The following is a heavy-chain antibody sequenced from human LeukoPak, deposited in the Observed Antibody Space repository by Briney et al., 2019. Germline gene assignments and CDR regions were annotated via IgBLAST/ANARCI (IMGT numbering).Heavy chain of an antibody. J-gene: IGHJ5*02. Sequence: GSLRLSCAASGFILSDYDINWVRQAPGKGLEWVSYVSSSGNIIYYADSVKGRFTISRDIAKNSLYLQMSSLRADDTAVYYCARGQWQFDLWGQGTLVTVSS. V-gene: IGHV3-48*03. D-gene: IGHD6-19*01. CDR1: GFILSDYD. CDR3: ARGQWQFDL. CDR2: VSSSGNII.